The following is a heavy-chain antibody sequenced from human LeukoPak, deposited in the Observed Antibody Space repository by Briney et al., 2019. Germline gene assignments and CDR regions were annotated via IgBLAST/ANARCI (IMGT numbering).Heavy chain of an antibody. Sequence: QPGGSLRLSCAASGFTFSSYEMNWVRQAPGKGLEWVSYISSGGSTIYYADSVKGRLTISRDNAKNSLYLQMNSLRAEDTAVYYCASSRPYCTNGVCFYFDYWGQGTLVTVSS. D-gene: IGHD2-8*01. J-gene: IGHJ4*02. CDR1: GFTFSSYE. CDR3: ASSRPYCTNGVCFYFDY. V-gene: IGHV3-48*03. CDR2: ISSGGSTI.